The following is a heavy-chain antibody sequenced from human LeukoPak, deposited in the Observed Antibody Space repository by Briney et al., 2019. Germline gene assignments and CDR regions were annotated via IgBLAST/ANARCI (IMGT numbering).Heavy chain of an antibody. V-gene: IGHV3-21*04. CDR2: ISSSSSYI. CDR1: GFTFSSYS. J-gene: IGHJ4*02. Sequence: GGSLRLSCAASGFTFSSYSMNWVRQAPGKGLEWVSSISSSSSYIYYADSVKGRFTISRDNAKNSLYLQINSLRVEDTAVYYCAKDMRMASFEHWGRGTQVTVSS. D-gene: IGHD5-24*01. CDR3: AKDMRMASFEH.